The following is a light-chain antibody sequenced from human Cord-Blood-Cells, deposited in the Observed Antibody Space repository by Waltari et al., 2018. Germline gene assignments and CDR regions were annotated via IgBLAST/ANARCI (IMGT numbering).Light chain of an antibody. CDR3: QQRSNWPPT. CDR2: DAS. CDR1: QSVSSD. J-gene: IGKJ1*01. V-gene: IGKV3-11*01. Sequence: EIVLTQSPATLSLSPGERATPSGRASQSVSSDLAWYQQKPGQAPRLLIYDASNRATGIPARFSGSGSGTDFTLTISSLEPEDFAVYYCQQRSNWPPTFGQGTKVEIK.